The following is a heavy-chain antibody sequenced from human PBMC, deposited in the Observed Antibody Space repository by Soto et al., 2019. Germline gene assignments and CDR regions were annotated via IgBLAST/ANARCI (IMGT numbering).Heavy chain of an antibody. CDR2: ISDDGSNK. J-gene: IGHJ6*02. CDR1: RFIFSSYA. Sequence: EGSLRLSCAASRFIFSSYAMHWVRQAPGKGLEWVAVISDDGSNKYNADSVKGRFTISRDNSKNTLYLQMNSLRVENTAVYYCASVFNYGAYGMDVWGQGTTVTVSS. D-gene: IGHD4-17*01. CDR3: ASVFNYGAYGMDV. V-gene: IGHV3-30-3*01.